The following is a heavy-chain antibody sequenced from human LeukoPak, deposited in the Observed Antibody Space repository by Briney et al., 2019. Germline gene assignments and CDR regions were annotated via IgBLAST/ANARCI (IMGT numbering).Heavy chain of an antibody. V-gene: IGHV4-4*02. CDR2: IYHSGST. J-gene: IGHJ4*02. CDR3: ARDPADSSGGFDY. Sequence: SETLSLTCAVSGGSISSSNWWSWVRQPPGKGLEWIGEIYHSGSTNYNPSLKSRVTISVDKSKNQFSLKLSSVTAADTAVYYCARDPADSSGGFDYWGQGTLVTVSS. D-gene: IGHD3-22*01. CDR1: GGSISSSNW.